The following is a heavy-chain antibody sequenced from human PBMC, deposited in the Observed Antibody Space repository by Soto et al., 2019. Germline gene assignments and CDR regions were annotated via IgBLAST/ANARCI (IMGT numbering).Heavy chain of an antibody. J-gene: IGHJ5*02. D-gene: IGHD2-8*02. CDR3: ATTNWCHNLFGP. Sequence: QVQLEQWGAGILKSSETLSLTCAVYGGSFSGYYWSWIRQSPGKGLEWIGEINHSGSTNYNPSLKRRVNISVDPSKNQFSLKLTSVTAADTAVYYCATTNWCHNLFGPWGQGTLVTVSS. CDR2: INHSGST. V-gene: IGHV4-34*01. CDR1: GGSFSGYY.